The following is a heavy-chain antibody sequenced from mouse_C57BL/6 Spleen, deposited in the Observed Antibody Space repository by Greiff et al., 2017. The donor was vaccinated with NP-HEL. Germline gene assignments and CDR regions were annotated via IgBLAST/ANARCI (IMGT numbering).Heavy chain of an antibody. J-gene: IGHJ4*01. V-gene: IGHV1-53*01. CDR3: ARYYYGSSYYYYAMDY. Sequence: QVQLQQPGTELVKPGASVKLSCKASGYTFTSYWMPWVKQRPGQGLEWIGNINPSNGGTNYNEKFKSKATLTVDKSSSTAYMQLSSLTSEDSAVYYCARYYYGSSYYYYAMDYWGQGTSVTVSS. D-gene: IGHD1-1*01. CDR2: INPSNGGT. CDR1: GYTFTSYW.